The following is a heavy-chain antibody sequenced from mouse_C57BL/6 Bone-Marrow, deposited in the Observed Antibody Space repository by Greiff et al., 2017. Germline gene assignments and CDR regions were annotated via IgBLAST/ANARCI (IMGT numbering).Heavy chain of an antibody. D-gene: IGHD1-3*01. Sequence: VQLQQSGPVLVKPGASVKMSCKASGYTFTDYYMNWVKQSHGKSLEWIGVINPYNGGTSYNQKFKGKATLTVDKSSSTAYMELNSLTSEDSAVYYCERSKWDCFDDWGQGNGLTVTS. CDR1: GYTFTDYY. CDR3: ERSKWDCFDD. J-gene: IGHJ2*03. V-gene: IGHV1-19*01. CDR2: INPYNGGT.